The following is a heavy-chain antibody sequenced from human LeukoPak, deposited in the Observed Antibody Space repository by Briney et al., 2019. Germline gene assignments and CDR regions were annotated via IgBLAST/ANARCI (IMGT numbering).Heavy chain of an antibody. CDR2: ISGSSETI. V-gene: IGHV3-48*04. J-gene: IGHJ4*02. CDR1: GFTFSIFF. Sequence: GGSLRLSCAASGFTFSIFFMNWVRQAPGKGLEWVSYISGSSETIYYADSVKGRFTISRDNAKNSLYLQMNSLRAEDTAVYYCARDRPGAYYFDYWGQGALVTVSS. D-gene: IGHD3-16*01. CDR3: ARDRPGAYYFDY.